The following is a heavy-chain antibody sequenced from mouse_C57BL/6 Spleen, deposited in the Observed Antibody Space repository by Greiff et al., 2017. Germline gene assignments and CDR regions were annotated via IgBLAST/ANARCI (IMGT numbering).Heavy chain of an antibody. CDR2: IDPSDSET. D-gene: IGHD2-5*01. CDR1: GYTFTSYW. J-gene: IGHJ2*01. V-gene: IGHV1-52*01. CDR3: ARENYSNYPYFDY. Sequence: QVQLKQPGAELVRPGSSVKLSCKASGYTFTSYWMHWVKQRPIQGLEWIGNIDPSDSETHYNQKFKDKATLTVDKSSSTAYMQLSSLTSEDSAVYYCARENYSNYPYFDYWGQGTTLTVSS.